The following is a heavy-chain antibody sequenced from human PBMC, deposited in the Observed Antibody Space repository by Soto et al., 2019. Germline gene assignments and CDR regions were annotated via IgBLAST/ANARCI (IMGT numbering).Heavy chain of an antibody. V-gene: IGHV3-9*01. CDR3: AKGTKYCSSGVCSVFDY. D-gene: IGHD2-8*01. Sequence: EVQVAESGGGSVQPGRSLRLSCEASGFSIDEYAMHWVRQVPGKGLEWVSSINWKSGNIGYADSVRGRFTISRDNAKNALYLQMNSLRPEDTAFYYSAKGTKYCSSGVCSVFDYWGQGTLVSVSS. CDR1: GFSIDEYA. J-gene: IGHJ4*02. CDR2: INWKSGNI.